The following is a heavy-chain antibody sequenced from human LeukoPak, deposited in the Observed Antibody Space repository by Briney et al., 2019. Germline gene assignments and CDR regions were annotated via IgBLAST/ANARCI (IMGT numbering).Heavy chain of an antibody. CDR1: GYTFTSYY. D-gene: IGHD3-22*01. J-gene: IGHJ4*02. Sequence: ASVKVSFKASGYTFTSYYIHWVRQAPGQGLEWMGIINPSGGSTSSAQKFQGGVTVTRDTSTSTVYMELSSLRSEDTAVYYCARSSVGSGYDFDYWGQGNLVTVSS. V-gene: IGHV1-46*01. CDR2: INPSGGST. CDR3: ARSSVGSGYDFDY.